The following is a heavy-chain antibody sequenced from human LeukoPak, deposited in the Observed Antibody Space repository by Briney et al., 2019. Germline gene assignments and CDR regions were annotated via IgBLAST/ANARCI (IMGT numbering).Heavy chain of an antibody. Sequence: ASVKVSCKASGYTFTSYYMHWVRQAPGQGLEWMGIINPSGGSTSYAQKFQGRVTMTRDTSTSTVYMELSSLRSEDTAVYYCARASRGYSSGWNWFDPWGQGTLVTVSS. CDR2: INPSGGST. J-gene: IGHJ5*02. CDR1: GYTFTSYY. CDR3: ARASRGYSSGWNWFDP. V-gene: IGHV1-46*01. D-gene: IGHD6-19*01.